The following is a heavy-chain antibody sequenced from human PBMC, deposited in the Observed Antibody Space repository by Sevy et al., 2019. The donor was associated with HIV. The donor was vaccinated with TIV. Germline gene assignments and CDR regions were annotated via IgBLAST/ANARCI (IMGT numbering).Heavy chain of an antibody. CDR2: IKSKTDGGTT. J-gene: IGHJ6*03. Sequence: GGSLRLSCAASGFTFSNAWMSWVRQAPGKGLEWVGRIKSKTDGGTTDYAAPVKGRFTISRDDSKNTLYLQMNSLKTXXXXVYXXXXXXXXXXYYYYMDVWGKGTTVTVSS. CDR1: GFTFSNAW. V-gene: IGHV3-15*01. CDR3: XXXXXXXXYYYYMDV.